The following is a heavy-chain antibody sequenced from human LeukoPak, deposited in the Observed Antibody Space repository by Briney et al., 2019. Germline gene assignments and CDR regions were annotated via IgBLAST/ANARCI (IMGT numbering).Heavy chain of an antibody. CDR1: GYTFTSYD. Sequence: GASVKVSCKASGYTFTSYDINWVRQATGQGLEWMGWVNPDRGNTGYAKKFQGRVTMTRNTSISTAYMELSSLRSEDSAVYYCARLDSSSSGRGFDYWGQGTLVTVSS. J-gene: IGHJ4*02. CDR2: VNPDRGNT. CDR3: ARLDSSSSGRGFDY. V-gene: IGHV1-8*01. D-gene: IGHD6-6*01.